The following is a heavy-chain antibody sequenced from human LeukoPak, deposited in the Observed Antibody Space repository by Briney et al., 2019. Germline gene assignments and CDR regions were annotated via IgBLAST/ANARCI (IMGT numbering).Heavy chain of an antibody. Sequence: ETGGSLRLSCTASGFTFTNAWMSWVRQAPGKGLEWVSYISSGSSPIYYADSVKGRFTISRDNAKNSLYLQMNSLRAEDTAVYYCARAYSGGGIATVPAANWGQGTLVTVSS. CDR1: GFTFTNAW. V-gene: IGHV3-48*04. J-gene: IGHJ4*02. CDR3: ARAYSGGGIATVPAAN. D-gene: IGHD2-2*01. CDR2: ISSGSSPI.